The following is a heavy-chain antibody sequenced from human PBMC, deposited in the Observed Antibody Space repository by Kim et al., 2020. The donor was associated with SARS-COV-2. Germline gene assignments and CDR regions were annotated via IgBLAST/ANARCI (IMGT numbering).Heavy chain of an antibody. D-gene: IGHD5-18*01. Sequence: SETLSLTCAVYGGSFSGYYWSWIRQPPGKGLEWIGEINHSGSTNYNPSLKSRVTISVDTSKNQFSLKLSSVTAADTAVYYCARRLGRRTGYSYGSHFDY. V-gene: IGHV4-34*01. J-gene: IGHJ4*01. CDR2: INHSGST. CDR1: GGSFSGYY. CDR3: ARRLGRRTGYSYGSHFDY.